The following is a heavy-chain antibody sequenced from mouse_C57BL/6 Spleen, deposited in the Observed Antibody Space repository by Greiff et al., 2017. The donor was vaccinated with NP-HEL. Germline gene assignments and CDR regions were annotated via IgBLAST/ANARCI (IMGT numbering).Heavy chain of an antibody. CDR1: GYAFSSSW. V-gene: IGHV1-82*01. CDR3: ARATVGYFDV. D-gene: IGHD1-1*01. CDR2: IYPGDGDT. J-gene: IGHJ1*03. Sequence: VKLMESGPELVKPGASVKISCKASGYAFSSSWMNWVKQRPGKGLEWIGRIYPGDGDTNYNGKFKGKATLTADKSSSTAYMQLSSLTSEDSAVYFCARATVGYFDVWGTGTTVTVSS.